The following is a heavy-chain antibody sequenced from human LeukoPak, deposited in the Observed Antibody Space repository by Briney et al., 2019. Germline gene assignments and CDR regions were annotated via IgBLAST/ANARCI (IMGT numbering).Heavy chain of an antibody. V-gene: IGHV3-7*01. D-gene: IGHD1-14*01. Sequence: PGGCLRLSCAASGFTFSSYWMSWVRQAPGKGLEWVANIKQDGSEKYYVDSVKGRFTISRDNAKNSLYLQMNSLRAEDTAVYYCARESEPGPPTYYFGYWGQGTLVTVSS. J-gene: IGHJ4*02. CDR1: GFTFSSYW. CDR3: ARESEPGPPTYYFGY. CDR2: IKQDGSEK.